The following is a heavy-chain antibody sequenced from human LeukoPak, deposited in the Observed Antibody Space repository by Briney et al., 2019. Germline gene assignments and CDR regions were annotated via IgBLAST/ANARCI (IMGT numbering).Heavy chain of an antibody. J-gene: IGHJ5*02. CDR2: ISGYNGNT. Sequence: ASVKVSCKASGYTFTKYGISWVRQAPGQGLEWMEWISGYNGNTKNAQKLQGRVTMTTGTSTNTAYMELRNLRSDDTAVYYCARMAYDILTGYFQPNWFDPWGQGTLVTVAS. D-gene: IGHD3-9*01. V-gene: IGHV1-18*01. CDR3: ARMAYDILTGYFQPNWFDP. CDR1: GYTFTKYG.